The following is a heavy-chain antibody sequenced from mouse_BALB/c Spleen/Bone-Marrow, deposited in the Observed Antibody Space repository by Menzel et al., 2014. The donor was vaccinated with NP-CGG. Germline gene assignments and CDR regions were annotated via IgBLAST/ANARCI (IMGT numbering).Heavy chain of an antibody. J-gene: IGHJ3*01. D-gene: IGHD2-4*01. CDR1: GYTFSFYW. CDR3: AGLITTGGFPY. V-gene: IGHV1-9*01. Sequence: QVQLQQSGAELMKPGASVKISCKATGYTFSFYWIEWVKQRPGHGLEWIGEILPGSGSINYNEKFKAKATFTVDPSSNATYMQLSSLTSEDSAVYYCAGLITTGGFPYWGQGTLVTVSA. CDR2: ILPGSGSI.